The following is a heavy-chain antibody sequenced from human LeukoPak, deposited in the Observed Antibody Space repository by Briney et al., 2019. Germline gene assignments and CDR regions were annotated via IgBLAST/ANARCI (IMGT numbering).Heavy chain of an antibody. V-gene: IGHV1-18*01. J-gene: IGHJ5*02. CDR3: ARGQYQLSRYDWFDP. Sequence: ASVNVSCKASGYTFTSYGISWVRQAPGQGLEWMGWISAYNGNTNYAQKLQGRVTMTTDTSTSTAYMELRSLRSDDTAVYYCARGQYQLSRYDWFDPWGQGTLVTVSS. D-gene: IGHD2-2*01. CDR1: GYTFTSYG. CDR2: ISAYNGNT.